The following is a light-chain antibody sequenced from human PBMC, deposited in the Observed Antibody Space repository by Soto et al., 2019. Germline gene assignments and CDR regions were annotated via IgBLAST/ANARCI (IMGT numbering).Light chain of an antibody. CDR3: QQYGANSPWT. CDR2: KAS. Sequence: DIQMTQSPSTLSASVGDRVTITFRASQRIASWLAWYQQKPGKTPKVLISKASILESGVPSRFSGSASGIEFTLTISNLQTEDFATYYCQQYGANSPWTFGQGTKVEIK. V-gene: IGKV1-5*03. CDR1: QRIASW. J-gene: IGKJ1*01.